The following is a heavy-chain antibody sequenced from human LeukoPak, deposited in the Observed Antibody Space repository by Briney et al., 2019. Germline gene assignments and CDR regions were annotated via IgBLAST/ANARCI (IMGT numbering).Heavy chain of an antibody. J-gene: IGHJ4*02. CDR2: INHSGST. V-gene: IGHV4-34*01. CDR1: GGSFSGYY. CDR3: ARDRYCSGRSCYGPPDY. Sequence: SETLSLTCAVYGGSFSGYYWSWIRQPPGKGLEWIGEINHSGSTNYNPSLKSRVTISIDTSKNQFSLKLNSVTDADTAVYYCARDRYCSGRSCYGPPDYWGQGALVIVS. D-gene: IGHD2-15*01.